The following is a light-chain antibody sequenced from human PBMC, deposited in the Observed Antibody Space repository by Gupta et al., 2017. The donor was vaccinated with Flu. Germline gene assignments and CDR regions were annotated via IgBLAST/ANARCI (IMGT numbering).Light chain of an antibody. CDR1: QSVSSY. J-gene: IGKJ3*01. Sequence: ATLSLSPGERATLSCRASQSVSSYLAWYQQKPGEAPRLLIYDASNRATGIPARFSGSGSGTDFTLTISSREPEDFAVYYCQQRSNWPGFTFGPGTKVDIK. CDR3: QQRSNWPGFT. V-gene: IGKV3-11*01. CDR2: DAS.